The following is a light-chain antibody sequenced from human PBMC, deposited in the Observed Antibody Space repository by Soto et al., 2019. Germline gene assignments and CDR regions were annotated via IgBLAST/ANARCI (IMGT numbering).Light chain of an antibody. V-gene: IGKV3-20*01. CDR3: QQYGSSPPRT. CDR1: QSVSSSY. J-gene: IGKJ1*01. CDR2: GAS. Sequence: EIVLTQSPGTLSLSPGERATLSCRASQSVSSSYLAWYQQKPGQAPRLLIYGASSRATGIPDRFSGSGSGTYFTLTISILEREDFSVYYCQQYGSSPPRTFGQGTKVEIK.